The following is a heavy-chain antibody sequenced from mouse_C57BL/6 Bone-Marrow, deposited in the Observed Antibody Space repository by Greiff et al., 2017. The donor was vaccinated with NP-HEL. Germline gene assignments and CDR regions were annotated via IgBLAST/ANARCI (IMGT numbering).Heavy chain of an antibody. CDR2: FYPGSGSI. CDR3: ARHEPLYGSSLYYAMDY. V-gene: IGHV1-62-2*01. J-gene: IGHJ4*01. Sequence: QVQLQQSGAELVKPGASVKLSCKASGYTFTEYTIHWVKQRSGQGLEWIGWFYPGSGSIKYNEKFKDKATLTADKSSSTVYMELSRLTSEDSAVYFCARHEPLYGSSLYYAMDYWGQGTSVTVSS. D-gene: IGHD1-1*01. CDR1: GYTFTEYT.